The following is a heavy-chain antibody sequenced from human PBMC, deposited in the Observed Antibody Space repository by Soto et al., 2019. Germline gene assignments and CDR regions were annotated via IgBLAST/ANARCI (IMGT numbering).Heavy chain of an antibody. Sequence: GGSLRLSCAASGFTFSSYWMSWVRQAPGKGLEWVANIKQDGSEKYYVDSVKGRFTISRDNAKNSLYLQMNSLRAEDTAVYYCARVYSSGWYPFRFDPWGQGTLVTVSS. V-gene: IGHV3-7*01. D-gene: IGHD6-19*01. J-gene: IGHJ5*02. CDR2: IKQDGSEK. CDR1: GFTFSSYW. CDR3: ARVYSSGWYPFRFDP.